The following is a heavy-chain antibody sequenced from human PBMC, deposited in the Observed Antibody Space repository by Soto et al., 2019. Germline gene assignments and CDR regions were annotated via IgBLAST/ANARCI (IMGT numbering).Heavy chain of an antibody. V-gene: IGHV1-46*01. CDR3: ARRYGSGRDYYYYGMDV. Sequence: ASVKVSCKASGYTFTSYYMHWVRQAPGQGLEWMGIIRPSGGSTTYAQKFQGRVTMTTDTSTSTAYMELRSLRSDDTAVYYCARRYGSGRDYYYYGMDVWGQGTTVTVSS. D-gene: IGHD3-10*01. CDR1: GYTFTSYY. CDR2: IRPSGGST. J-gene: IGHJ6*02.